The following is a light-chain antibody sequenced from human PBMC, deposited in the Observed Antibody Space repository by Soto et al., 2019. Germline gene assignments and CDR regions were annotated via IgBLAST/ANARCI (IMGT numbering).Light chain of an antibody. CDR1: QRITT. V-gene: IGKV3-15*01. Sequence: EIVMTQSPATLSLSPEERATLSCRASQRITTVAWYQQKPGQAPRLLIYGLSIRAPGVPARFSVSGSGTEFTLTISSLQSDDFAVYLCQQYYDWPTFGQGTKVDI. CDR2: GLS. J-gene: IGKJ1*01. CDR3: QQYYDWPT.